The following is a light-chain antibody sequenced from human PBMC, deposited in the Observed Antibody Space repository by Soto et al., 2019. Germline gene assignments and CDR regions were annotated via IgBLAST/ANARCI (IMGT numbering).Light chain of an antibody. CDR2: GAS. Sequence: EIVLPQSPGTLSLSPGERATLSCRASQSVSSSYLAWYQQKPGQAPRLLIYGASSRATGIPDRFSGSGSGTDFTLTISRLEPEDFALYYCQQYDSSLVLTFGGGTKVDIK. CDR3: QQYDSSLVLT. J-gene: IGKJ4*01. CDR1: QSVSSSY. V-gene: IGKV3-20*01.